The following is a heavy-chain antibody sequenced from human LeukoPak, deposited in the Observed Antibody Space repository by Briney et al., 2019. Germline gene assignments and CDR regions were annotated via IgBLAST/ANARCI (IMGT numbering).Heavy chain of an antibody. Sequence: SVKVSXKASGGTFSSYAISWVRQAPGQGLEWMGRIIPIFGTANYAQRFQGRVTITTDESTSTAYMELSSLRSEDTAVYYCARAVAYYYGSGSYWFDPWGQRTLVTVSS. V-gene: IGHV1-69*05. J-gene: IGHJ5*02. CDR2: IIPIFGTA. CDR3: ARAVAYYYGSGSYWFDP. CDR1: GGTFSSYA. D-gene: IGHD3-10*01.